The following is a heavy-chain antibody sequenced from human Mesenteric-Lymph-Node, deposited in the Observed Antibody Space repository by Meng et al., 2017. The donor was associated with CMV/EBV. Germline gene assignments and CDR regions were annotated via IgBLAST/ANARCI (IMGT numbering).Heavy chain of an antibody. CDR3: ARDQVEVEGYYYYGMEV. Sequence: SETLSLTCTVSGGYVSSYDYYWSWIRQPLGKGLEWIAYIYYSGNTNYNPSLKSRVTISLDASKNQFSLKLTSVTAADTAVYYCARDQVEVEGYYYYGMEVWGQGTTVTVSS. J-gene: IGHJ6*02. CDR1: GGYVSSYDYY. V-gene: IGHV4-61*08. D-gene: IGHD2-2*01. CDR2: IYYSGNT.